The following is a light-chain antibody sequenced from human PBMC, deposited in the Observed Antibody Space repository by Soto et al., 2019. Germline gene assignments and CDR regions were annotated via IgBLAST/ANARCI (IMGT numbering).Light chain of an antibody. J-gene: IGKJ2*01. CDR3: QQYGSSPYT. CDR2: GAS. V-gene: IGKV3-20*01. Sequence: EILLTQSPGTLSLSPGERATLSCRASQSVRSNYLAWYQQKPGQAPSLLIYGASGRATGIPDRFSGSGSGTDVTLTISRLEPEDFAVYYCQQYGSSPYTFGQGTKLEI. CDR1: QSVRSNY.